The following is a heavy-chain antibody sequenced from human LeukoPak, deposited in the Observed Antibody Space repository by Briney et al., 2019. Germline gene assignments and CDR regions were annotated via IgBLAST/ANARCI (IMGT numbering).Heavy chain of an antibody. CDR2: ISSGANTI. D-gene: IGHD3-10*01. Sequence: GGSLRLSCAASGFTFSNYEMNWVRQAPGKGLEWVSYISSGANTIYYADSVKGRFTISRDNSKNTLYLQMNSLRAEDTAVFYCAKEHYYVSGSDAFDIWGQGTMVTVSS. J-gene: IGHJ3*02. V-gene: IGHV3-48*03. CDR1: GFTFSNYE. CDR3: AKEHYYVSGSDAFDI.